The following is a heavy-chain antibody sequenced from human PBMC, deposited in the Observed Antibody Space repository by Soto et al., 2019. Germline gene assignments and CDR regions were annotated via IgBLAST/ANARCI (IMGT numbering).Heavy chain of an antibody. Sequence: GGSLRLSCAASGFTFSSYSMNWVRQAPGKGLEWVSSISSSSSYIYYADSVKGRFTISRDNAKNSLYLQMNSLRAEDTAVYYCARALAYSGYDALWGQGTLVTVS. CDR3: ARALAYSGYDAL. CDR2: ISSSSSYI. V-gene: IGHV3-21*01. CDR1: GFTFSSYS. D-gene: IGHD5-12*01. J-gene: IGHJ4*02.